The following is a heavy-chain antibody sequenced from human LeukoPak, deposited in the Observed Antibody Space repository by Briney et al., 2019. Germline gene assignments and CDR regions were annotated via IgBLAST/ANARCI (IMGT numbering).Heavy chain of an antibody. CDR3: SRDWDPNPYYYGMDV. CDR2: LYPGGST. Sequence: GGSLRLSCAASGFIVSSYYMSWVRQAPGKGLEWVSLLYPGGSTKYADSVKGRFTISRDNSKNTLYLQMNSLRAEDTAVYYCSRDWDPNPYYYGMDVWGQGTTVTVSS. V-gene: IGHV3-66*01. D-gene: IGHD1-14*01. J-gene: IGHJ6*02. CDR1: GFIVSSYY.